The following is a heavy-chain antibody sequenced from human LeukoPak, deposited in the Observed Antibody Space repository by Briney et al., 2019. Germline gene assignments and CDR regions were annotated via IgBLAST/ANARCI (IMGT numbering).Heavy chain of an antibody. J-gene: IGHJ3*02. CDR1: GYTFTNYG. Sequence: ASVKVSCKASGYTFTNYGISWVRQAAGQGLEGMGWNSAYNGNTNYAENLQGRVTMTTDTSTSTAYMELRSLRSDDTAVYYCARVVITTSKHDAFDIWGQGTMVSVSS. V-gene: IGHV1-18*01. D-gene: IGHD3-22*01. CDR3: ARVVITTSKHDAFDI. CDR2: NSAYNGNT.